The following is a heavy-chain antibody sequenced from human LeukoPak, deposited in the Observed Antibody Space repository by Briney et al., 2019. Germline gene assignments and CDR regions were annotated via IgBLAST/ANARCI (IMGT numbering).Heavy chain of an antibody. Sequence: SVPVSRQASVYTFPQYLLHWLGPPPAKGLAWMGWINPNSGGTNYVQKFQDRVTMTRDTSISTAYMELSRLRSDDTAGDYCARGTILDYWGQGTLVTVSS. CDR2: INPNSGGT. V-gene: IGHV1-2*02. J-gene: IGHJ4*02. CDR1: VYTFPQYL. CDR3: ARGTILDY. D-gene: IGHD3-9*01.